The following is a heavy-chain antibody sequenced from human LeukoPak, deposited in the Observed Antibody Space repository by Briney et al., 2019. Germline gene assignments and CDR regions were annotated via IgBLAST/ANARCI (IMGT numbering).Heavy chain of an antibody. CDR3: ARHGKAAAGTRSEFDY. CDR1: GGSISSGSYY. V-gene: IGHV4-61*02. Sequence: SQTLSLTCTVSGGSISSGSYYWSWIRQPAGKGLEWIGRISTSGSTNYNPSLKSRITISVDTSKNQFSLNLSSVTAVDTAVYYCARHGKAAAGTRSEFDYWGQGTLVTVSS. D-gene: IGHD6-13*01. J-gene: IGHJ4*02. CDR2: ISTSGST.